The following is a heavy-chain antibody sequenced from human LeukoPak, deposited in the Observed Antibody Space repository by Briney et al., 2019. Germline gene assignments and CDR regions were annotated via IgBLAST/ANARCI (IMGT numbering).Heavy chain of an antibody. CDR2: ISSSSSYI. Sequence: GGSLRLSCAASGFTFSSYSMNWVRQAPGKGLEWVSSISSSSSYIYYADSVKGRFTISRDNSKNTLYLQMNSLRAEDTAVYYCAKVLSSSSPDYWGQGTLVTVSS. CDR1: GFTFSSYS. V-gene: IGHV3-21*01. J-gene: IGHJ4*02. D-gene: IGHD6-13*01. CDR3: AKVLSSSSPDY.